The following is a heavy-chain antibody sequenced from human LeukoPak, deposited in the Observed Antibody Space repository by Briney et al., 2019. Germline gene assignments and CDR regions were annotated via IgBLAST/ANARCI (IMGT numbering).Heavy chain of an antibody. Sequence: SETLPLTCTASGGSISSYYWSWIRQPPGKGLERIGYIYYSGSTNYNPSLKSRVTISIDASKNQFSLNLTSVTAADTAVYYCARGMYYYDGSGDYWGQGTLVTVSS. D-gene: IGHD3-22*01. CDR1: GGSISSYY. J-gene: IGHJ4*02. V-gene: IGHV4-59*08. CDR3: ARGMYYYDGSGDY. CDR2: IYYSGST.